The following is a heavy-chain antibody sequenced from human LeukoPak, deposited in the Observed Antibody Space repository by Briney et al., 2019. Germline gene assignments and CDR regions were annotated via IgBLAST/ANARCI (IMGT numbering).Heavy chain of an antibody. CDR3: ARYCPDVVVAPSAQFDY. Sequence: GESLKISCKGSGYTFSSYWIAWVRQMPGKGLEWMGIIYPGDSDTRYSPSFEGQVTISADKTISTAYLQWNSLKASDTATYYCARYCPDVVVAPSAQFDYWGQGTLVTVSS. J-gene: IGHJ4*02. CDR1: GYTFSSYW. D-gene: IGHD2-2*01. CDR2: IYPGDSDT. V-gene: IGHV5-51*01.